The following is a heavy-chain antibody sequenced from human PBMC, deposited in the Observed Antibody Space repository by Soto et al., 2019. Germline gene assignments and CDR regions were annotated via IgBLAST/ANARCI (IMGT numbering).Heavy chain of an antibody. CDR1: GGTFSSYT. V-gene: IGHV1-69*02. J-gene: IGHJ4*02. D-gene: IGHD1-20*01. Sequence: ASVKVSCKASGGTFSSYTISWVRQAPGQGLEWMGRIIPILGIANYAQKFQGRVTITADKSTSTAYMELSSLRSEDTVVYYCATPPGGITGTTYSDYWGQGTLVTVSS. CDR3: ATPPGGITGTTYSDY. CDR2: IIPILGIA.